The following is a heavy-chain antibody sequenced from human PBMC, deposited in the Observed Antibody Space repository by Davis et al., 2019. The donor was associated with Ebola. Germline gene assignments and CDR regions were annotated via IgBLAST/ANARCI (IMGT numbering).Heavy chain of an antibody. V-gene: IGHV7-4-1*02. D-gene: IGHD3-16*01. CDR3: ARGMGELALN. J-gene: IGHJ4*02. CDR2: ITTNTASP. Sequence: AASVKVSCKASGYPFTDFAINWLRQAPGQRFEWLGWITTNTASPTYARGFSERSVFSLDTSVDTAFLQINNLRAEDTAIYYCARGMGELALNWGQGTLVTVSS. CDR1: GYPFTDFA.